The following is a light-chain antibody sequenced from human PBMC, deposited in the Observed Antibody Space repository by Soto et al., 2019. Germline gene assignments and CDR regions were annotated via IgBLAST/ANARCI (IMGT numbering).Light chain of an antibody. CDR2: EVT. V-gene: IGLV2-14*01. Sequence: QSALTQPASVSGSPGQSITISCSGTSSDVGSYNHVAWYQQFPGKIPKLIIYEVTYRPSGVSHRFSASKSGNTASLTISGLQAEDEADYYCISYTGSSTSYVFGTGTKVTVL. CDR3: ISYTGSSTSYV. J-gene: IGLJ1*01. CDR1: SSDVGSYNH.